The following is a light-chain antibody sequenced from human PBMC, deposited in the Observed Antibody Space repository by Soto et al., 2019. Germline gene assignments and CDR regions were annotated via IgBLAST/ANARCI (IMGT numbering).Light chain of an antibody. V-gene: IGLV2-14*01. CDR3: SSYTSSSTLNYV. J-gene: IGLJ1*01. CDR1: SSDVGGYNY. CDR2: DVS. Sequence: QSVLTQPASVSGSPGQSITISCTGTSSDVGGYNYVSWYQQHPGKAPKLMIYDVSNRPSGVSNHFSGSKSGNTASLTISGLQAEDEADYYCSSYTSSSTLNYVFGTGTKATVL.